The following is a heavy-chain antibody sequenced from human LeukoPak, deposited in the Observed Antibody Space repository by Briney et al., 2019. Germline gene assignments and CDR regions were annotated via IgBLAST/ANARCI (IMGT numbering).Heavy chain of an antibody. D-gene: IGHD6-13*01. Sequence: PGGSLRLSCAASGFTFSDYYMSWIRQAPGKGLEWVSYISSSSSYTNYADSVKGRFTISRDNAKNSLYLQMNSLRAEDTAVYYCARTGYSSSWYYFDYWGQGTLVTVSS. CDR2: ISSSSSYT. J-gene: IGHJ4*02. CDR1: GFTFSDYY. CDR3: ARTGYSSSWYYFDY. V-gene: IGHV3-11*06.